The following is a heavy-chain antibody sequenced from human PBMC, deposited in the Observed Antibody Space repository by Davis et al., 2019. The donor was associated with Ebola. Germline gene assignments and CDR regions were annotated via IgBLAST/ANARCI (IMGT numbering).Heavy chain of an antibody. J-gene: IGHJ6*02. CDR2: INPSGGAT. D-gene: IGHD1-1*01. CDR3: ARASPPEYNVWSRNPHYHYFAMDV. V-gene: IGHV1-46*02. Sequence: ASVKVSCKASGYTFNSYYMNWVRQAPGQGLEWMGIINPSGGATNYAQKFQGRVTMTRATSASTVYMELSSLRSDDTAVYFCARASPPEYNVWSRNPHYHYFAMDVWGQGTTVTVSS. CDR1: GYTFNSYY.